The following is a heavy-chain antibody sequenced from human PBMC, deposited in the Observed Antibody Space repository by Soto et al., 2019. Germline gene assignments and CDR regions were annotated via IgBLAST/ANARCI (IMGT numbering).Heavy chain of an antibody. CDR2: INSDGSST. D-gene: IGHD2-2*01. CDR3: AREIVAPNRVVPAAIVTPWFDP. J-gene: IGHJ5*02. V-gene: IGHV3-74*01. CDR1: GFTFSSYW. Sequence: EVQLVESGGGLVQPGGSLRLSCAASGFTFSSYWMHWVRQAPGKGLVWVSRINSDGSSTSYADSVKGRFTISRDNAKNTLYLQMNSLRAEDTAVYYCAREIVAPNRVVPAAIVTPWFDPWGQGTLVTVSS.